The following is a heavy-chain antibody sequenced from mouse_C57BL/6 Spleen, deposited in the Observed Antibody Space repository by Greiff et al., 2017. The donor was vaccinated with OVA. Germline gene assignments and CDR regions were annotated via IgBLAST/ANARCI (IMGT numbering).Heavy chain of an antibody. Sequence: VQLQHSVAELVRPGASVKFSCTASGSHSKNTYMPWVKQRPEQGLGWFGRFDPAIVNTQYAPKLPGKATITSDTSSNTAYLQLSSLTSEDTAIDYCARDYYGSSPGVWGTGTTVTVSS. J-gene: IGHJ1*03. CDR1: GSHSKNTY. CDR3: ARDYYGSSPGV. CDR2: FDPAIVNT. D-gene: IGHD1-1*01. V-gene: IGHV14-3*01.